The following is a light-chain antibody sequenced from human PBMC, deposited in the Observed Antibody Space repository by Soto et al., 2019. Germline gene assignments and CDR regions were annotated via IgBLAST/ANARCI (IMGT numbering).Light chain of an antibody. V-gene: IGKV1-27*01. CDR1: HDISNP. J-gene: IGKJ3*01. Sequence: DIQMTQSPSSLSASVGDRVTITCRASHDISNPLACYQQKPGQVPKLVIFAASTLQSGVPSRFSGSGSGTDFTLTINSLQPEDVASYYCQKYNGAPPLFTFGPGTKVDIK. CDR2: AAS. CDR3: QKYNGAPPLFT.